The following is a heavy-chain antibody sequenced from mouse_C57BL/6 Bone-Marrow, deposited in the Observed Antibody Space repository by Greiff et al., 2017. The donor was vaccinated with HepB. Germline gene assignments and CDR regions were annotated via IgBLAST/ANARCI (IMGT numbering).Heavy chain of an antibody. Sequence: QVQLQQPGAELVRPGTSVKLSCKASGYTFTSYWMHWVKQRPGQGLEWIGVIDPSDSYTNYNQKFKGKATLTVDTSSSTAYMQLSSLTSEDSAVYYCARGSNSNFDYWGQGTTLTVSS. CDR3: ARGSNSNFDY. D-gene: IGHD1-1*01. CDR1: GYTFTSYW. J-gene: IGHJ2*01. V-gene: IGHV1-59*01. CDR2: IDPSDSYT.